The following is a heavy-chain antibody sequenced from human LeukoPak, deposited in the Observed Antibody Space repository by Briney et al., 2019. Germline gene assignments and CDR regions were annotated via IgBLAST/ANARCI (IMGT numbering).Heavy chain of an antibody. CDR2: IYPSGST. Sequence: SQTLSLTCAVSGGSISSGGYSWSWIRQPPGKGLEWIGYIYPSGSTYYNPSLKSRVTISVDRSKNQFSLKLSSVTAADTAVYYCARGYPFDYWGQGTLVTVSS. J-gene: IGHJ4*02. D-gene: IGHD3-16*02. CDR1: GGSISSGGYS. V-gene: IGHV4-30-2*01. CDR3: ARGYPFDY.